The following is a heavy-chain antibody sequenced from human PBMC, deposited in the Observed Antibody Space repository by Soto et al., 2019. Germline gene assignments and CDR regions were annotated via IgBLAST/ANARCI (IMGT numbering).Heavy chain of an antibody. CDR2: IIPIFSTV. J-gene: IGHJ4*02. CDR3: GGYSYDTRGNYRDC. D-gene: IGHD3-22*01. CDR1: GGTLSSYA. V-gene: IGHV1-69*01. Sequence: QVQLVQSGAEVKKHGSSVKVSCKAAGGTLSSYAISCVRQAPGQGLEWMGGIIPIFSTVNYVQKFQGRVTITADESTSTAYMELSSLISEATAGYYCGGYSYDTRGNYRDCWGQGTLVTVSS.